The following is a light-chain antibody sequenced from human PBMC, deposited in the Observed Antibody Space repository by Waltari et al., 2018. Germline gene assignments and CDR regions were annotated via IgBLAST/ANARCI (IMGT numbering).Light chain of an antibody. CDR1: QNIGSN. Sequence: EIVMTQSPAILSVSPGERATLSCKASQNIGSNLPWYQQSRGQAPMLRIYGASIRATRIPDRFSGSGSGTEFTLTISSMQSEDFALYYCQQYDNRPSYSFGQGTKVDIK. CDR3: QQYDNRPSYS. J-gene: IGKJ2*01. V-gene: IGKV3-15*01. CDR2: GAS.